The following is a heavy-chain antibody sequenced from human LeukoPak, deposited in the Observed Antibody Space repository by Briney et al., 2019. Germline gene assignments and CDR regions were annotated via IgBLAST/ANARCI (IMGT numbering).Heavy chain of an antibody. CDR3: ARDPRTTGKSNYGMDV. Sequence: PGGSLRLSCAASGFTFSSYSMNWVRQAPGKGLEWVSSISSSSSYIYYADSVQGRFTISRDNSKNTVYLQMNSLRVEDTAVYYCARDPRTTGKSNYGMDVWGQGTTVTVSS. D-gene: IGHD4-17*01. J-gene: IGHJ6*02. V-gene: IGHV3-21*04. CDR1: GFTFSSYS. CDR2: ISSSSSYI.